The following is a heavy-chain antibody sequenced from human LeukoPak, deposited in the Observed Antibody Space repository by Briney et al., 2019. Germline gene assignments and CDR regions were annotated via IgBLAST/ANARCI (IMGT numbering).Heavy chain of an antibody. V-gene: IGHV3-66*02. Sequence: PGGSLRLSCAVSGFTVNNNYMSWVRQAPGKGLEWVSVIYSGGSTYYADSVKGRFTISRDNSKSTLYLQMNSLKAEDTAVYYCARGASLYSSGWYYPYWGQGTTVTVSS. D-gene: IGHD6-19*01. CDR3: ARGASLYSSGWYYPY. CDR1: GFTVNNNY. J-gene: IGHJ6*02. CDR2: IYSGGST.